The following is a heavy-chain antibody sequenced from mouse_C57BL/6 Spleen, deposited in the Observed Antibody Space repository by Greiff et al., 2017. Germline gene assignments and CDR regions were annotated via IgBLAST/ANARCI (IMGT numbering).Heavy chain of an antibody. V-gene: IGHV1-69*01. D-gene: IGHD1-1*01. CDR2: IDPSDSYT. Sequence: QVQLQQPGAELVMPGASVKLSCKASGYTFTSYWMHWVKQRPGQGLEWIGEIDPSDSYTNYNQKFKGKSTLTVDKSSSTAYMQLSSLTSEDSAVYYCARVLRSYYSDYWGQGTTLTVSS. CDR3: ARVLRSYYSDY. J-gene: IGHJ2*01. CDR1: GYTFTSYW.